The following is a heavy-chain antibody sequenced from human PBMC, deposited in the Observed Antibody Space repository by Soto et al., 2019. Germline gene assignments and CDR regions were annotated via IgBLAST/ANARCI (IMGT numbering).Heavy chain of an antibody. J-gene: IGHJ3*02. CDR2: ISGSGGST. V-gene: IGHV3-23*01. CDR1: GFTFSSYA. Sequence: PGGSLRLSCAASGFTFSSYAMSWVRQAPGNGLEWVSAISGSGGSTYYADSVKGRFTISRDNSKNTLYQKMNGLRAEDTAVYYCAKAPVLDLLSDAFDIWGQGTMVTVSS. CDR3: AKAPVLDLLSDAFDI.